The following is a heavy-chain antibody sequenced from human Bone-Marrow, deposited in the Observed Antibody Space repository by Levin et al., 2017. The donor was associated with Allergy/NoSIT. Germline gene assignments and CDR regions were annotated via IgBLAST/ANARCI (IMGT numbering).Heavy chain of an antibody. V-gene: IGHV5-51*01. CDR2: IYPGDADT. CDR1: GYSFTSYW. Sequence: GESLKISCKGSGYSFTSYWIGWVRQMPGKGLEWMGIIYPGDADTRYSPSFQGQVTISADKSIITAYLQWSGLEASDTAMYYCARRGTRDYYYYMDVWGKGTTVTVSS. J-gene: IGHJ6*03. D-gene: IGHD1-1*01. CDR3: ARRGTRDYYYYMDV.